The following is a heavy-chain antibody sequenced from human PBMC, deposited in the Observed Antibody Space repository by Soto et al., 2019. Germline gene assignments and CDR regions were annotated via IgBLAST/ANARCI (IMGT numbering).Heavy chain of an antibody. D-gene: IGHD3-3*01. J-gene: IGHJ6*02. Sequence: QVLLEESGPGLVRPSGTLSLTCSVSGASINSANWWVWVRQPPGKGLEWIGEISNIVGTTYNPSLKSRATISVDKSKNQFSLIVTSVTAADTAVYYCAKRYDFWSGRWYGLGVWGQGTTVTVSS. CDR2: ISNIVGT. CDR1: GASINSANW. V-gene: IGHV4-4*02. CDR3: AKRYDFWSGRWYGLGV.